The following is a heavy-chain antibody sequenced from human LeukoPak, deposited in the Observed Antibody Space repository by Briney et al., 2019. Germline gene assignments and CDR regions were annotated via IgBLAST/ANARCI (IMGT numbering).Heavy chain of an antibody. CDR2: TNPHSGAT. CDR3: STGSVTHTRDP. V-gene: IGHV1-2*02. J-gene: IGHJ5*02. Sequence: ASVKVSCKASGYDFSDFYFNWVRQAPGQGLEWMGWTNPHSGATNYAQKFQGRLTMAASFNTASMELSRLRSDDTAVYYCSTGSVTHTRDPWGQGTLVTVSS. CDR1: GYDFSDFY. D-gene: IGHD3-3*01.